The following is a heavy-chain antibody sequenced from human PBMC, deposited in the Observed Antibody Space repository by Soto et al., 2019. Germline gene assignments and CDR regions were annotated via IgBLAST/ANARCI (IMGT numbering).Heavy chain of an antibody. J-gene: IGHJ3*02. Sequence: QVQLVQSGAEVKKPGASVKVSCTASGYTFTSYYMHWVRQAPGQGLECTGIINPSGGSTSYAQKLHGRVTMTRDTSTSTVYMELSSLRSEDTAVYYCARGRGSKHDAYHIWGQGTMVSVSS. CDR2: INPSGGST. D-gene: IGHD4-4*01. CDR1: GYTFTSYY. CDR3: ARGRGSKHDAYHI. V-gene: IGHV1-46*03.